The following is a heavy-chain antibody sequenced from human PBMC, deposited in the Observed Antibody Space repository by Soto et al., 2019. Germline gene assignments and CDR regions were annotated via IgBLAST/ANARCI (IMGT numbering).Heavy chain of an antibody. D-gene: IGHD5-12*01. CDR2: ISGSGGST. J-gene: IGHJ6*02. V-gene: IGHV3-23*01. CDR1: GFTFSSYA. Sequence: PGGSLRLSCAASGFTFSSYAMSWVRQAPGKGLEWVSAISGSGGSTYYADSVKGRFTISRDNSKNTLYLQMNSLRAEDTALYYCAKGYSGYDFFLYYYGMDVWGQGTTVTVSS. CDR3: AKGYSGYDFFLYYYGMDV.